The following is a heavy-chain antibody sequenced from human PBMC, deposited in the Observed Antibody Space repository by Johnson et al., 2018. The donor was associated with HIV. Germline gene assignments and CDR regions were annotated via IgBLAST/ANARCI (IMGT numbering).Heavy chain of an antibody. V-gene: IGHV3-30-3*02. J-gene: IGHJ3*02. CDR3: AKGGIATRFFDI. D-gene: IGHD6-6*01. CDR1: GCTFSSYT. Sequence: QEQVVASGDAVLQPGKSLGLSSAASGCTFSSYTIHWVRQAPGTGLEWVAVISYDGSNKYYEDSVKCRFTISRDNSKNTLYLQMNSLRAEDTALYYCAKGGIATRFFDIWGQGTMVTVSS. CDR2: ISYDGSNK.